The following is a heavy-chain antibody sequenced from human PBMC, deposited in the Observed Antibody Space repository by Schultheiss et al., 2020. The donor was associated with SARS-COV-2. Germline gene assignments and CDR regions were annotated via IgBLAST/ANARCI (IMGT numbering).Heavy chain of an antibody. CDR3: ARHYYDSSGYSTNWFDP. CDR2: IYYSGST. V-gene: IGHV4-59*01. Sequence: SETLSLTCTVSGGSISSYYWSWIRQPPGKGLEWIGYIYYSGSTNYNPSLKSRVTISLDTSKNQFSLNLTSVTAADTAVYYCARHYYDSSGYSTNWFDPWGQGTLVTVAS. D-gene: IGHD3-22*01. J-gene: IGHJ5*02. CDR1: GGSISSYY.